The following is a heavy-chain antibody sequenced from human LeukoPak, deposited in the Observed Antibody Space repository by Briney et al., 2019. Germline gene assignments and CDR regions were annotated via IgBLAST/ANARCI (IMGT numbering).Heavy chain of an antibody. CDR1: GFTLSTYW. Sequence: GGSLRLSCAASGFTLSTYWMSWVRQAPGKGLEWVANIKPDGSEKHYVDSVKGRFTISRDNAKKSLYLQMNSLRVEDTAVYYCARHYFDYWGQGTLVTVSS. J-gene: IGHJ4*02. CDR2: IKPDGSEK. CDR3: ARHYFDY. V-gene: IGHV3-7*05.